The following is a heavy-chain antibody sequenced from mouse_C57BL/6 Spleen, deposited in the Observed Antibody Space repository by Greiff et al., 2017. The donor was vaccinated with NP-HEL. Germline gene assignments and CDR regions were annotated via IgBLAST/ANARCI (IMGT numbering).Heavy chain of an antibody. CDR3: ARGGGDYYGSSSYYFDY. J-gene: IGHJ2*01. D-gene: IGHD1-1*01. CDR2: IDPSDSET. CDR1: GYTFTSYW. Sequence: VQLQQPGAELVRPGSSVKLSCKASGYTFTSYWMHWVKQRPIQGLEWIGNIDPSDSETHYNQKFKDKATLTVDKSSSTAYMQLSSLTSEDSAVYYCARGGGDYYGSSSYYFDYWGQGTTLTVSS. V-gene: IGHV1-52*01.